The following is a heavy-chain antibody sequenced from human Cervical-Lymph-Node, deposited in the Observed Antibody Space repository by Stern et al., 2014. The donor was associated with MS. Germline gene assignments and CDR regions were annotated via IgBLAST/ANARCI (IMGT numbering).Heavy chain of an antibody. CDR2: IDWDDDE. J-gene: IGHJ4*02. CDR1: GFSLSTSGMC. CDR3: ARTRVGEGHYFDY. V-gene: IGHV2-70*01. Sequence: ESGPALVKPTQTLTLTCTFSGFSLSTSGMCVSRIRQPPGKALEWLALIDWDDDEYYSTFLKTSLTISKDTSKSQVVLTMTSMDPVDTATYYCARTRVGEGHYFDYWGQGTLVTVSS. D-gene: IGHD3-10*01.